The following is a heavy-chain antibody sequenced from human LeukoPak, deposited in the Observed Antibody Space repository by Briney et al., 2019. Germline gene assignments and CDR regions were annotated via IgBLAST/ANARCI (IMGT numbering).Heavy chain of an antibody. CDR1: GGSISSYY. D-gene: IGHD3-22*01. CDR3: ARLYYDSSGYADY. Sequence: PSETLSLTCTVSGGSISSYYWSWIRQPPGKGLEWIGYTYYSGSTNYNPSLKSRVTISVDTSKNQFSLKLSSVTAADTAVYYCARLYYDSSGYADYWGQGTLVTVPS. CDR2: TYYSGST. J-gene: IGHJ4*02. V-gene: IGHV4-59*01.